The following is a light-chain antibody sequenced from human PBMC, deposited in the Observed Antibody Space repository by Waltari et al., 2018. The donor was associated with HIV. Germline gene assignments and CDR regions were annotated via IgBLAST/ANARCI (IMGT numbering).Light chain of an antibody. CDR2: GVN. CDR1: SRYLNDDKH. CDR3: CSYGGTYLFWI. Sequence: QSALTQPRSVSGSPGQSVTLSCTASSRYLNDDKHVSSYQHHAGKAPKLIIFGVNQRPSGVPDRFSGSKSGSMASLTISGLQAEDEGHYYCCSYGGTYLFWIFGGGTQLTVL. V-gene: IGLV2-11*01. J-gene: IGLJ2*01.